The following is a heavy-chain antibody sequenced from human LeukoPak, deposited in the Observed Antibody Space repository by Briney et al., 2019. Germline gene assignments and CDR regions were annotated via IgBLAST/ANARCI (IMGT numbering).Heavy chain of an antibody. J-gene: IGHJ4*02. Sequence: GGSLRLSCAASGFTFSSYWMSWVRQAPGKGLEWVANIKQDGSEKYYVDSVKGRFTISRDDAKSSLYLQMNSLRAEDTAVYYCARDSYSSGWYMANTDWGQGTLVTVSS. CDR1: GFTFSSYW. CDR2: IKQDGSEK. V-gene: IGHV3-7*03. CDR3: ARDSYSSGWYMANTD. D-gene: IGHD6-19*01.